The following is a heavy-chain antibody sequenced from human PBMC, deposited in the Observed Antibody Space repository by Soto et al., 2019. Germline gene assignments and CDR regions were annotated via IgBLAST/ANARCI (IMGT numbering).Heavy chain of an antibody. Sequence: DVQLVESGGGLVQPGRSLRLSCAASGFTFDDYAMHWVRQAPGKGLEWVSGISWNVGSIAYADSVKGRFTISRDNAKNSLYLPMNSLRAEDTALYYCAKGVAGWYYFDYWGQGTLVTVSS. CDR3: AKGVAGWYYFDY. D-gene: IGHD3-3*01. CDR2: ISWNVGSI. V-gene: IGHV3-9*01. CDR1: GFTFDDYA. J-gene: IGHJ4*02.